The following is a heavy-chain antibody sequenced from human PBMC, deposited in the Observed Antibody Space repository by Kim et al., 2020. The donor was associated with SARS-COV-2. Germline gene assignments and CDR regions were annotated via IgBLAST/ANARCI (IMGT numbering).Heavy chain of an antibody. CDR3: ARGEGGSGWYGSKTHFDY. V-gene: IGHV3-7*01. Sequence: GGSLRLSCAASGFTFSSYWMSWVRQAPGKGLEWVANIKQDGSEKYYVDSVKGRFTISRDNAKNSLYLQMNSLRAEDTAVYYCARGEGGSGWYGSKTHFDYWGQGTLFTVSS. J-gene: IGHJ4*02. CDR2: IKQDGSEK. D-gene: IGHD6-19*01. CDR1: GFTFSSYW.